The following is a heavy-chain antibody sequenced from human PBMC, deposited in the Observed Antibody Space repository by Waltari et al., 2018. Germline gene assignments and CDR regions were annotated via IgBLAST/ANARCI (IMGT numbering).Heavy chain of an antibody. CDR3: VAWMGTMTNQ. CDR2: MNEDGSDK. V-gene: IGHV3-7*03. J-gene: IGHJ4*02. CDR1: GLTFSSHW. D-gene: IGHD4-17*01. Sequence: EVQLVESGGGLAQPGGSLILACAASGLTFSSHWLSWLRQAPGKGLEWVANMNEDGSDKYYVYSVRGRFTITRDNAKNSLYLQMSSLRAEDTAVYYCVAWMGTMTNQWGQGTLVTVSS.